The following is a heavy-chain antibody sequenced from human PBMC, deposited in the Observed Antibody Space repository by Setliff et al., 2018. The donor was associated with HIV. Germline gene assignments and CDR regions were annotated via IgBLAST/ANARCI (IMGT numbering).Heavy chain of an antibody. J-gene: IGHJ6*02. CDR1: GYTFTTYG. Sequence: ASVKVSCKASGYTFTTYGVNWVRQAPGQGLEWMGWINSYNGNTKFAQKFQGRVTMTTDTSTTTAFMELRSLKADDTGIYYCSRSGVPPYYYDGMDVWGQGTTVTVSS. CDR2: INSYNGNT. D-gene: IGHD3-22*01. CDR3: SRSGVPPYYYDGMDV. V-gene: IGHV1-18*04.